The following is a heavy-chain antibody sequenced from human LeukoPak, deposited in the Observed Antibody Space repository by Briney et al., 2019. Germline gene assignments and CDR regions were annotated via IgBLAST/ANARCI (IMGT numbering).Heavy chain of an antibody. D-gene: IGHD4-17*01. CDR2: ISAYNGNT. CDR1: GYTFTSYG. J-gene: IGHJ6*03. Sequence: ASVKVSCKASGYTFTSYGISWVRQAPGQGLEWMGWISAYNGNTNYAQKLQGRVTMTTDTSTSTAYMELRSLRSDDTAVYYCARDDYGDYKWGHCYYYMDVWGKGTTVTVSS. V-gene: IGHV1-18*01. CDR3: ARDDYGDYKWGHCYYYMDV.